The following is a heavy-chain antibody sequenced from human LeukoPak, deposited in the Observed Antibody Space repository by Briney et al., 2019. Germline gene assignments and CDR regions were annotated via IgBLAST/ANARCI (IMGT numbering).Heavy chain of an antibody. Sequence: ASVKVSCKASGYTFTGYYMHWVRQAPGQGLEWMGWISPNSGGTNYAQKFQGRVTMTRDTSISTAYMELSRLRSDDTAVYYCARVFESPSCYDYWGQGTLVTVSS. CDR1: GYTFTGYY. CDR2: ISPNSGGT. J-gene: IGHJ4*02. D-gene: IGHD2-2*01. V-gene: IGHV1-2*02. CDR3: ARVFESPSCYDY.